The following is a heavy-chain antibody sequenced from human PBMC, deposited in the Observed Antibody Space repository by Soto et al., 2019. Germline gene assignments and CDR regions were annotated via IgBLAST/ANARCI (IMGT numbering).Heavy chain of an antibody. Sequence: WGSLRLSCAASGFSFSGKNYLTWVRQAPGKGLEWVSALYSSDGTYYADSVKGRFSVSRDNSKNTFYLQLHSLRPEDTALYFCATWLQREHAFDIWGLGTMVTVSS. V-gene: IGHV3-53*01. D-gene: IGHD1-1*01. CDR1: GFSFSGKNY. CDR2: LYSSDGT. J-gene: IGHJ3*02. CDR3: ATWLQREHAFDI.